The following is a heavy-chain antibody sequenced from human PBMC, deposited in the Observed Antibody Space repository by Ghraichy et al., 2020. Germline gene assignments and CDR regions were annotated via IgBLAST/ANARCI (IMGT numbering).Heavy chain of an antibody. V-gene: IGHV3-23*01. CDR1: GFTFSSYA. D-gene: IGHD6-13*01. CDR3: AKDRIAADGLFS. CDR2: ISGSGGST. Sequence: GESLNISCAASGFTFSSYAMSWVRQAPGKGLEWVSAISGSGGSTYYADSVKGRFTISRDNSKNTLYLQMNSLRAEDTAVYYCAKDRIAADGLFSWGQGTLVTVSS. J-gene: IGHJ5*02.